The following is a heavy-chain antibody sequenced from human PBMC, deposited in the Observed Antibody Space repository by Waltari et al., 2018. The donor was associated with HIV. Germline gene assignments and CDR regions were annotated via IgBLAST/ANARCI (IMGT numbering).Heavy chain of an antibody. Sequence: QVQLVQSGAEVKKPGASVKVSCKASGYTFTSYYMHWVRQAPGQGLEWMGIINPSGCSTSYAQKFQGRVTMTRDTSTSTVYMELSSLRSEDTAVYYCARNGRITMIVVGGAFDYWGQGTLVTVSS. J-gene: IGHJ4*02. V-gene: IGHV1-46*01. D-gene: IGHD3-22*01. CDR1: GYTFTSYY. CDR3: ARNGRITMIVVGGAFDY. CDR2: INPSGCST.